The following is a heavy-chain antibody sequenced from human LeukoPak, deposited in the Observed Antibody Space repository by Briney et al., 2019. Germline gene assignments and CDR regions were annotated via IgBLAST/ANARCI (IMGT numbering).Heavy chain of an antibody. J-gene: IGHJ2*01. CDR2: INPNSGGR. V-gene: IGHV1-2*02. D-gene: IGHD2-21*01. CDR3: SIVDYSVLDL. CDR1: GYTFTFYY. Sequence: AAVKVSCKASGYTFTFYYMHWVRHPPGQGLEWMGGINPNSGGRDHAQKVQVRVTMTRYTSISTAYVDLSMLRSYDTDMYYCSIVDYSVLDLWGRGTMVTVSS.